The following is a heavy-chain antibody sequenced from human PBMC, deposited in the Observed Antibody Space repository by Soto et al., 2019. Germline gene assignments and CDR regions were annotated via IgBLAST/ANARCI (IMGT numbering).Heavy chain of an antibody. CDR1: GGSISSGGHY. CDR3: ARDSDGYNWIDY. Sequence: QVQLQESGPGLVKPSQTLSLTCTVSGGSISSGGHYWSWIRQHPEKGLEWIGYIYSSGTTYYNPSLESRVSTSIATSKNQFSLKLNSVTAADTALFYCARDSDGYNWIDYWGQGTLVTVSS. CDR2: IYSSGTT. V-gene: IGHV4-31*03. D-gene: IGHD5-12*01. J-gene: IGHJ4*02.